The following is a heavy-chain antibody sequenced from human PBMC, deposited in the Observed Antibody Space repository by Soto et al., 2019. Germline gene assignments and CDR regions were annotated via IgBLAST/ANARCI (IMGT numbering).Heavy chain of an antibody. CDR2: TYNSGRT. CDR3: EGDAWAI. J-gene: IGHJ3*02. Sequence: SQTLSLTRSVSRGSSRPSSWSCIKQPPGKGLEWIGYTYNSGRTNYNPSLKSRVTISVDTSKNQFSLHLSSLIAEDKDVYYCEGDAWAIWGQGTMVPVS. V-gene: IGHV4-59*01. CDR1: RGSSRPSS. D-gene: IGHD3-16*01.